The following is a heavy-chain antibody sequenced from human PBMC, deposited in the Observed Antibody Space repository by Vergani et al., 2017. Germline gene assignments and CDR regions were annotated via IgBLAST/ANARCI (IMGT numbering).Heavy chain of an antibody. V-gene: IGHV4-34*01. D-gene: IGHD6-19*01. J-gene: IGHJ4*02. Sequence: QVQLQQWGAGLLKPSETLSLTCAVYGGSFSGYYWSWIRQPPGKGLEWIGEINHSGSTNYNPSLKSRVTISVDTSKNQFSLKLSSVTAADTAVYYCARQARIAVAANFDYWGQGTLVTVSS. CDR1: GGSFSGYY. CDR2: INHSGST. CDR3: ARQARIAVAANFDY.